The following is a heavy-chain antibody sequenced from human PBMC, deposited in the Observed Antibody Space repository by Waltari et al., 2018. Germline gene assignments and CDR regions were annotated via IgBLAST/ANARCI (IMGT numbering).Heavy chain of an antibody. Sequence: QVQLVQSGAEVKKPGASVKVSCTASGYTFTSYDINWVRQATGQGLEWMGWMNPNSGNTGYAQKFQGRVTITRNTSISTAYMELSSLRSDDTAVYYCAATAAGLYYYYGMDVWGQGTTVTVSS. J-gene: IGHJ6*02. CDR1: GYTFTSYD. CDR3: AATAAGLYYYYGMDV. D-gene: IGHD6-13*01. CDR2: MNPNSGNT. V-gene: IGHV1-8*03.